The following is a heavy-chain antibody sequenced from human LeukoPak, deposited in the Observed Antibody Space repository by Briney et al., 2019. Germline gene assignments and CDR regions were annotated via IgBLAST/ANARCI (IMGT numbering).Heavy chain of an antibody. J-gene: IGHJ4*02. D-gene: IGHD3-10*01. CDR2: IYYSGST. V-gene: IGHV4-39*07. CDR3: ARDFRDFGFGEFPS. CDR1: GGSISRSSYY. Sequence: PSETLSLTCTVSGGSISRSSYYWGWIRQPPGKGLEWIGSIYYSGSTYYNPSLKSRVTISLDTSKNQFSLKLSSVTAADTAVYYCARDFRDFGFGEFPSWGQGTLVTVSS.